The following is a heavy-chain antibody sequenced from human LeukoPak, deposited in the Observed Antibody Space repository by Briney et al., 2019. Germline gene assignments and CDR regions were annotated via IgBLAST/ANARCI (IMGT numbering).Heavy chain of an antibody. D-gene: IGHD2-2*01. V-gene: IGHV3-23*01. Sequence: GGSLRLSCAASGFTFSSYSMSWVRQAPGKGLEWVSAIGNSGDNTYYADSVKDRFTISRDNSKNTLYLQMNSLRAEDTAIYHCARRLGYCSRTSCYVAPFDYWGQGTLVTVSS. CDR2: IGNSGDNT. CDR1: GFTFSSYS. CDR3: ARRLGYCSRTSCYVAPFDY. J-gene: IGHJ4*02.